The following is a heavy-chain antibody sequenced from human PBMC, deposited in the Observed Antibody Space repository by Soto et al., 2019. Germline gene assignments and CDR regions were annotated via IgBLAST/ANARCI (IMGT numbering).Heavy chain of an antibody. CDR3: AKRQGIGAAAKNFDF. V-gene: IGHV3-23*01. J-gene: IGHJ4*02. CDR1: GFIFSNHA. Sequence: GGSLRLSCAASGFIFSNHAMSWVRQVPGKGLEWVSGISAGGNLIYYADSVRGRFTMSRDNSKNMLYLQMNSLRAEDTAVYFCAKRQGIGAAAKNFDFWGQGARVTVYS. CDR2: ISAGGNLI. D-gene: IGHD6-13*01.